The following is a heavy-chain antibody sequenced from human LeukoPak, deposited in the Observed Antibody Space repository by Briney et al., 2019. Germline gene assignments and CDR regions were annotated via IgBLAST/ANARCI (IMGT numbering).Heavy chain of an antibody. CDR2: ISYDGSNK. Sequence: GGSLRLSCAASGFTFSSYGMHWVRQAPGKGLEWVAVISYDGSNKYYADSVKGRFTISRDNSKNTLYLQMSSLRAEDTAVYYCVKGNRNEVSEFGELFPAQLDYWGQGTLVTVYS. CDR1: GFTFSSYG. D-gene: IGHD3-10*01. CDR3: VKGNRNEVSEFGELFPAQLDY. V-gene: IGHV3-30*18. J-gene: IGHJ4*02.